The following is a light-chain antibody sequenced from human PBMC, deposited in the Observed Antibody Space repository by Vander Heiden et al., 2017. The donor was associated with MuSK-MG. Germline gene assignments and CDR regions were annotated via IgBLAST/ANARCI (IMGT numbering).Light chain of an antibody. CDR2: EVS. CDR1: SSDVGGYNY. V-gene: IGLV2-8*01. J-gene: IGLJ2*01. Sequence: QSALTQPPSASGSPGQPVTISCTGTSSDVGGYNYVSWYQQHPGKAPKLMIYEVSKRPSGVPDRFSGSKSGNTASLTVSGLQAEEEADYYCSSYAGSNNLVFGGGTKLTVL. CDR3: SSYAGSNNLV.